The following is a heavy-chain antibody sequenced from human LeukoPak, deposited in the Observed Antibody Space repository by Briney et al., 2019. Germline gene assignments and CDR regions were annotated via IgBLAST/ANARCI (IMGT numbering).Heavy chain of an antibody. CDR1: GYTFTTYY. D-gene: IGHD6-25*01. V-gene: IGHV1-46*01. CDR2: INPRGGST. CDR3: ARVGSAAATADY. Sequence: ASVKVSCKASGYTFTTYYMHWMRQAPGQGPEWMGIINPRGGSTDYAQKFQGRITMTSDTSTSTVYMELNSLRSDDTAVYFCARVGSAAATADYWGQGTLVTVSS. J-gene: IGHJ4*02.